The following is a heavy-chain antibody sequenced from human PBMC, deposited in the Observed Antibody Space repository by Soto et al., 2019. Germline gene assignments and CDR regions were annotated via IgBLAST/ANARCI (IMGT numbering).Heavy chain of an antibody. Sequence: KLGGSLRLSCAASGFTFSTYNINWVRQAPGKGLEWVSSISSSSSYIYYADSVKGRFTISRDNAKNTLYLQMNSLRAEDTAVYYCARALPVAKGGFDPWGQGTLVTVSS. J-gene: IGHJ5*02. CDR2: ISSSSSYI. V-gene: IGHV3-21*04. CDR3: ARALPVAKGGFDP. D-gene: IGHD2-2*01. CDR1: GFTFSTYN.